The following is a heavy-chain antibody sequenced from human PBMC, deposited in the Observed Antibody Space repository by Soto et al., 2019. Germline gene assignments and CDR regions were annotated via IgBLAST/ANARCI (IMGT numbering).Heavy chain of an antibody. CDR3: VRGEGGWETY. CDR2: INSDGSST. D-gene: IGHD6-19*01. Sequence: GPLRLSCAASGFTFSSYWMHWVRQAPGKGLVWVSRINSDGSSTAYADSVKGRFTISRDNAKNTLYLQMNSLRVEDTAVYYCVRGEGGWETYWGQGTLVTVSS. V-gene: IGHV3-74*01. CDR1: GFTFSSYW. J-gene: IGHJ4*02.